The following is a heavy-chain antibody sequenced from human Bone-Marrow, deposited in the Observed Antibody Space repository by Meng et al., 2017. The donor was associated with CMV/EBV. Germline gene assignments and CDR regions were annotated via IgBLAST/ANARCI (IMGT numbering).Heavy chain of an antibody. CDR3: ARDYDFWSGYYVYFDD. CDR1: GGSFSGYY. CDR2: INHSGST. V-gene: IGHV4-34*01. J-gene: IGHJ4*02. D-gene: IGHD3-3*01. Sequence: SETLSLTCAVYGGSFSGYYWSWIRQPPGKGLEWIGEINHSGSTNYNPSLKSRVTISVDTSKNQFSLKLSSVTAADTAVYYCARDYDFWSGYYVYFDDCGQRTLVTASS.